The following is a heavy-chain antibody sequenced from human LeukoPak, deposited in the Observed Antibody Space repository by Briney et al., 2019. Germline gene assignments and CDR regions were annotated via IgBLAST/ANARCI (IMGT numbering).Heavy chain of an antibody. Sequence: SETLSLTCTVSGGSISSYYWSWIRQPAGKGLEWIGRIYSTGSTNYNPSLKSRVTMSVDTSKNQYSLRLRSVTAADTAVYYCARQIASAGTAGFDFWGQEALVTVSS. CDR1: GGSISSYY. CDR3: ARQIASAGTAGFDF. D-gene: IGHD6-13*01. V-gene: IGHV4-4*07. J-gene: IGHJ4*02. CDR2: IYSTGST.